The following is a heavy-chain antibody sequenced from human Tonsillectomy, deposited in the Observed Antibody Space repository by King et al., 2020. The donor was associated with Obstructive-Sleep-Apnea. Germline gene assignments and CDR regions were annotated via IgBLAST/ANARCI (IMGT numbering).Heavy chain of an antibody. J-gene: IGHJ6*02. CDR2: IDPSDSYT. CDR3: ARHSGGFWSGYYYYGMDV. D-gene: IGHD3-3*01. V-gene: IGHV5-10-1*01. CDR1: GYSFTSYW. Sequence: VQLVQSGAEVKKPGESLRISCKGSGYSFTSYWISWVRQMPGKGLEWMGRIDPSDSYTNYSPSFQGHVTISADKSISTAYLQWSSLKASDTAMYYCARHSGGFWSGYYYYGMDVWGQGTTVTVSS.